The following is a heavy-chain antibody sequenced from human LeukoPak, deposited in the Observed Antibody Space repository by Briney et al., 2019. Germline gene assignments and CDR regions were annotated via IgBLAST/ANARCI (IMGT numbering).Heavy chain of an antibody. CDR2: ISAYSGTT. J-gene: IGHJ4*02. Sequence: ASVKVSCKASGYRFTSYGFSWVRQAPGQGLEWMGWISAYSGTTDYAQKVQGRVTMTTDTSTTTAYMELRSLRSEDTAVYYCAREGSSSWWAYWGQGTLVTVSS. CDR3: AREGSSSWWAY. V-gene: IGHV1-18*01. CDR1: GYRFTSYG. D-gene: IGHD6-13*01.